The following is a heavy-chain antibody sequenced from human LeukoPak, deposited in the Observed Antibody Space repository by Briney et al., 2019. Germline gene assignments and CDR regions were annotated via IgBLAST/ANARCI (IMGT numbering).Heavy chain of an antibody. Sequence: GGSLRLSCAASGFTFSSYAIHWVRQAPGKGLEWVAVISYDGSNKYYADSVKGRFTLSRDNSKNTLYLQMSSLRAEDTAMYYCARDALLHFYGSGSYSGNAFDFWGQGTMVTVSS. J-gene: IGHJ3*01. D-gene: IGHD3-10*01. CDR2: ISYDGSNK. CDR1: GFTFSSYA. V-gene: IGHV3-30*04. CDR3: ARDALLHFYGSGSYSGNAFDF.